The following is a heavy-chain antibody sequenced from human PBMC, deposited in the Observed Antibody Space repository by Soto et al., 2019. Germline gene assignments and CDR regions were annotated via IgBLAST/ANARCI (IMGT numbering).Heavy chain of an antibody. CDR3: ARGGGLVIIDPFDY. V-gene: IGHV4-28*03. D-gene: IGHD3-9*01. CDR1: GYSISSSNW. Sequence: SETLSLTCAVSGYSISSSNWWGWIRQPPGKGLEWIGYIYYSGRTHYNPSLESRVTMSVDMSKTQFSLKLSSVTAADTAVYYCARGGGLVIIDPFDYWGQGTLVTVSS. J-gene: IGHJ4*02. CDR2: IYYSGRT.